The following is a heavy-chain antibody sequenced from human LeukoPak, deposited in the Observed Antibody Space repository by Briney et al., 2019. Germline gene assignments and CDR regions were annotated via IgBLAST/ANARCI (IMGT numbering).Heavy chain of an antibody. CDR2: IYHGGRT. CDR1: GGSFSSSY. CDR3: ATHPNADYD. Sequence: SETLSLTCAVPGGSFSSSYWSWIRQPPGKGLEWIGEIYHGGRTNYNPSLKSRVTISLDTSKNQSPLKLSSVTAADTALYYCATHPNADYDWGQGTLVTVSS. J-gene: IGHJ4*02. V-gene: IGHV4-34*01. D-gene: IGHD4-17*01.